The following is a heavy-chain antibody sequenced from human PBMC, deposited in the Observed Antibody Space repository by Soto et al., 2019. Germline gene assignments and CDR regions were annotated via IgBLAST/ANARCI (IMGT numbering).Heavy chain of an antibody. Sequence: LSLTCTVSGGSISSDDYYWSWIRQAPGRSLEWIGYIHSSGSIYYNPSLKSRATMSIDTAGNQFSLKVSSVTVADTAVYYCARDLDGLHDDTSGPFPRPGWGQGALVTVSS. CDR3: ARDLDGLHDDTSGPFPRPG. CDR1: GGSISSDDYY. V-gene: IGHV4-30-4*01. J-gene: IGHJ1*01. CDR2: IHSSGSI. D-gene: IGHD3-22*01.